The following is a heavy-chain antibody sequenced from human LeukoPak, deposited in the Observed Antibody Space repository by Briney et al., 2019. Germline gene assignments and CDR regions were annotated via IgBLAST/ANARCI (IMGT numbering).Heavy chain of an antibody. V-gene: IGHV4-4*07. CDR1: GGSISSYY. J-gene: IGHJ6*02. CDR3: ARDGRITMVRGVTDGMDV. D-gene: IGHD3-10*01. Sequence: SETLSLTCTVSGGSISSYYWSWIRQPAGTGLEWIGRIYTSGSTNYNPSLKSRVTMSVDTSKNQFSLKLSSVTAADTAVYYCARDGRITMVRGVTDGMDVWGQGTTVTVSS. CDR2: IYTSGST.